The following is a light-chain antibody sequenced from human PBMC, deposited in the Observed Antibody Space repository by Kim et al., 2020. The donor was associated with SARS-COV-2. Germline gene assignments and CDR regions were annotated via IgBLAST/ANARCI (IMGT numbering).Light chain of an antibody. V-gene: IGKV3-11*01. J-gene: IGKJ4*01. CDR2: DAS. CDR3: QQRSKWLT. Sequence: GERATLAGEASQSVSNYLARYKQKPGKAPRLLIYDASNRASGIPARFSGSGAGKDFTLTISSLESEDFAVYYRQQRSKWLTFGGGTKVEI. CDR1: QSVSNY.